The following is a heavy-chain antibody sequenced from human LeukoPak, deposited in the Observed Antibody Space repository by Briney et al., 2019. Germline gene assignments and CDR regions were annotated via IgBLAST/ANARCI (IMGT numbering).Heavy chain of an antibody. CDR1: GGSISSYY. J-gene: IGHJ4*02. V-gene: IGHV4-59*12. CDR2: IYYSGST. D-gene: IGHD6-13*01. Sequence: PSETLSLTCTVSGGSISSYYWSWIRQPPGKGLGWIGYIYYSGSTNYNPSLKSRVTISVDTSKNQFSLKLSSVTAADTAVYYCARVGGYSDYWGQGTLVTVSS. CDR3: ARVGGYSDY.